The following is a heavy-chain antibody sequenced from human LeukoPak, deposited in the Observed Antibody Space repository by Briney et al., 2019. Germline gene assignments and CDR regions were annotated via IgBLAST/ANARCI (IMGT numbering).Heavy chain of an antibody. Sequence: SETLSLTCTVSGGSISSSSYYWGWIRQPPGKGLEWIGSIYYSGSTYYNPSLKSRVTISVDTSKNQFSLKLSSVTAADTAVYYCARRAVLWFGERRGQGTLVTVSS. D-gene: IGHD3-10*01. CDR1: GGSISSSSYY. CDR2: IYYSGST. V-gene: IGHV4-39*01. CDR3: ARRAVLWFGER. J-gene: IGHJ4*02.